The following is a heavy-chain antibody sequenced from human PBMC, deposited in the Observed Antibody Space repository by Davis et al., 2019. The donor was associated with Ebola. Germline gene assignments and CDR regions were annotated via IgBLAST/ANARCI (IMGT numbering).Heavy chain of an antibody. V-gene: IGHV4-4*07. D-gene: IGHD7-27*01. CDR1: GGSISSYY. Sequence: PSETLSLTCTVSGGSISSYYWSWIRQPAGKGLEWIGRIYTSGSTNYNPSLKSRVTISVDTSKSQFSLEVTSVTAADTAVYYCARIKYVGTPIVGYKYYGMDIWGQGTTVTVSS. J-gene: IGHJ6*02. CDR3: ARIKYVGTPIVGYKYYGMDI. CDR2: IYTSGST.